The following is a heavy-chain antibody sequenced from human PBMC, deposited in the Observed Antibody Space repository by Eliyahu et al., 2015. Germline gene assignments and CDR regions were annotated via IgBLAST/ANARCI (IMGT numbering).Heavy chain of an antibody. CDR2: MYYTGTI. J-gene: IGHJ4*02. V-gene: IGHV4-39*07. CDR1: GGSISSSNYH. CDR3: TREVWGRTFPDY. Sequence: QLQLQESGPGLVKPSDILSLTCTVSGGSISSSNYHXGRIRQPPGKGXEWXGTMYYTGTIYYIPSLKSRVTMSVDTANNQFALDLSSVTAADTAVYYCTREVWGRTFPDYWGQGTLVTVSS. D-gene: IGHD3-16*01.